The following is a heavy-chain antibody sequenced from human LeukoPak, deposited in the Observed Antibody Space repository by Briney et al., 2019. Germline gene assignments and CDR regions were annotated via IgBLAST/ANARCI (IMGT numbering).Heavy chain of an antibody. CDR3: AKDPRFYDSSGPNWFDP. J-gene: IGHJ5*02. CDR1: GFTFSSYA. Sequence: GGSLRLSCAASGFTFSSYAMSWVRQAPGKGLEWVSAISGSGSGTYYADSVKGRFTISRDNSKNTLYLQMNSLRAEDTAVYYCAKDPRFYDSSGPNWFDPWGQGTLVTVSS. D-gene: IGHD3-22*01. CDR2: ISGSGSGT. V-gene: IGHV3-23*01.